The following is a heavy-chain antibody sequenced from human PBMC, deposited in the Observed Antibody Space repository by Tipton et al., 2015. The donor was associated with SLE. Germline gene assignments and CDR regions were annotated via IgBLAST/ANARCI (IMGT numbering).Heavy chain of an antibody. CDR1: GFTFSSYA. J-gene: IGHJ4*02. D-gene: IGHD4-17*01. V-gene: IGHV3-23*01. CDR3: ARVSVTNYYFDY. CDR2: VSGRGDAT. Sequence: SLRLSCAASGFTFSSYAMSWVRQAPGKGPEWVSAVSGRGDATFYADSVRGRFTISRDNSKNALYLQMNDLRAEDTAVYYCARVSVTNYYFDYWGRGTLVAVSS.